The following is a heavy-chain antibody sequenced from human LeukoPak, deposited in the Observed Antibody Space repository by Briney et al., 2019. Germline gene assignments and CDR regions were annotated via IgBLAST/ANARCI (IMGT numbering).Heavy chain of an antibody. J-gene: IGHJ4*02. V-gene: IGHV4-34*01. CDR2: INHSGST. CDR3: ARGVRDGVLLWFGDLLFDY. Sequence: PSETLSLTCAVYGGSFSGYYWSWIRQPPGKRLEWIGEINHSGSTNYNPSLKSRVTISVDTSKNQFSLKLSSVTAADTAVYYCARGVRDGVLLWFGDLLFDYWGQGTLVTVSS. CDR1: GGSFSGYY. D-gene: IGHD3-10*01.